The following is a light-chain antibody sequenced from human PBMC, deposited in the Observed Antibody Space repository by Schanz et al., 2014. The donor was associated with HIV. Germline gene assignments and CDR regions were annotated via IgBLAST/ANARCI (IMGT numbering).Light chain of an antibody. CDR3: CSYAGTSTSVV. J-gene: IGLJ2*01. Sequence: QSALTQPASVSGSPGQSITISCTGTSSDVGSYNLVSWYQQHPGKAPKLMIYEVSKRPSGVSNRFSGSKSGNTASLTFSGLQAEDEADYYCCSYAGTSTSVVFGGGTKLTVL. V-gene: IGLV2-23*02. CDR1: SSDVGSYNL. CDR2: EVS.